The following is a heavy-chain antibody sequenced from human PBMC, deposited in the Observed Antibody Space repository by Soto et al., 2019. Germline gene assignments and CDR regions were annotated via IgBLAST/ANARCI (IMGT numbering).Heavy chain of an antibody. Sequence: LXLTCTVSXGXXXXGXXYXSWXRQPPGKGLEWIGYIYYSGSTYYNPSLKSRVTISVDTSKNQFSLKLSSVTAADTAVYYCARDPSKCTNGVCYTGYYGMDVWGQGTTVTVSS. V-gene: IGHV4-30-4*01. CDR3: ARDPSKCTNGVCYTGYYGMDV. J-gene: IGHJ6*02. CDR1: XGXXXXGXXY. D-gene: IGHD2-8*01. CDR2: IYYSGST.